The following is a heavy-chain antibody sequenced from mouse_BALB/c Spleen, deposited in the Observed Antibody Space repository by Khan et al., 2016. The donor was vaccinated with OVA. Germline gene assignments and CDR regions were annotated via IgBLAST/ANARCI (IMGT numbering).Heavy chain of an antibody. CDR2: INPHIGET. V-gene: IGHV1-20*02. Sequence: VPLQQSGPELVRPGASVKISCTASGYSFTGYFMNWVMQSHGKSLEWIGRINPHIGETFYNQRFKDKATLTVDESSSTAHMELRSLASEDSAVYYCTRIYRSDFDYWGQGTTLTVSP. D-gene: IGHD1-1*01. CDR1: GYSFTGYF. CDR3: TRIYRSDFDY. J-gene: IGHJ2*01.